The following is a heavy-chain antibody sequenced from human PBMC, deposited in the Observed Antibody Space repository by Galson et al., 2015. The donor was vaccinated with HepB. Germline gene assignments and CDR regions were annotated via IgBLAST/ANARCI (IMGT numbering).Heavy chain of an antibody. J-gene: IGHJ3*02. CDR3: ARDGITGTTKFFWADAFDI. D-gene: IGHD1-20*01. V-gene: IGHV4-4*07. CDR2: IYTSGNT. CDR1: GGSISSYY. Sequence: ETLSLTCTVSGGSISSYYWSWIRQPAGKGLEWIGRIYTSGNTNYNPSLKSRVTMSVDTSKNQFSLKLSSVTAADTAVYYCARDGITGTTKFFWADAFDIWGQGTMVTVSS.